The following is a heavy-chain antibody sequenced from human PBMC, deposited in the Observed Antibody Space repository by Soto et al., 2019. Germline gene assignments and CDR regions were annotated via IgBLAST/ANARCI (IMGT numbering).Heavy chain of an antibody. J-gene: IGHJ5*02. CDR1: GFTFSNYA. D-gene: IGHD6-13*01. Sequence: QVQLVESGGGVVQPGRSLRLSCAASGFTFSNYAMHWVRQAPGRGLEWVAVISYDGSNNYYADSVKGRFTISRDNSKNTLYLQMNSLRAEDTAVYSCARDSIPAAGTNWADNRFDPWVQGTIVTVSS. CDR3: ARDSIPAAGTNWADNRFDP. CDR2: ISYDGSNN. V-gene: IGHV3-30-3*01.